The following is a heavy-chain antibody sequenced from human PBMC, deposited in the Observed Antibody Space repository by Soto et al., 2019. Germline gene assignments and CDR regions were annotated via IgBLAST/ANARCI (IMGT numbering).Heavy chain of an antibody. CDR1: GGTFSSYS. J-gene: IGHJ4*02. CDR2: IIPILGIA. Sequence: QVQLVQSGAEVKKPGSSVKVSCKASGGTFSSYSISWVRQAPGQGLEWMGRIIPILGIANYAQKLQGRVTITADKSTSTAYMELSSLRSEDTAVYYCARGAAGIAVVGPSYYFDYWGQGTLVTVSS. CDR3: ARGAAGIAVVGPSYYFDY. D-gene: IGHD6-19*01. V-gene: IGHV1-69*02.